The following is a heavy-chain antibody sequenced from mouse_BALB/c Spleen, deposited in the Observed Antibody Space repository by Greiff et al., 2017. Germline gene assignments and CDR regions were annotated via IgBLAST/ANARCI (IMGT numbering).Heavy chain of an antibody. Sequence: EVMLVESGGGLVQPGGSRKLSCAASGFTFSSFGMHWVRQAPEKGLEWVAYISSGSSTIYYADTVKGRFTISRDTPKNTLFLQMTSLRSEDTAMYYCARWEGYYGSKGYCDYWGQGTTLTVSS. J-gene: IGHJ2*01. CDR2: ISSGSSTI. CDR3: ARWEGYYGSKGYCDY. CDR1: GFTFSSFG. V-gene: IGHV5-17*02. D-gene: IGHD1-1*01.